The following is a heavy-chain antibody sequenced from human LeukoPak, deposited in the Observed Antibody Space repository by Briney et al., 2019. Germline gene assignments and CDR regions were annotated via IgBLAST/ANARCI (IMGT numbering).Heavy chain of an antibody. Sequence: GGSLRLSCAASGFTFSSYAMHWVRQAPGKGLEWVAVISYDGSNKYYADSVKGRFTISRGNSKNTLYLQMNSLRAEDTAVYYCAKGYYDSSGPDYWGQGTLVTVSS. CDR2: ISYDGSNK. V-gene: IGHV3-30-3*01. CDR3: AKGYYDSSGPDY. CDR1: GFTFSSYA. D-gene: IGHD3-22*01. J-gene: IGHJ4*02.